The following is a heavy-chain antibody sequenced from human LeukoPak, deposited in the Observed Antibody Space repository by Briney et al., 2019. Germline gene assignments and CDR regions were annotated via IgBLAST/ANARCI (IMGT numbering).Heavy chain of an antibody. V-gene: IGHV4-30-2*01. CDR1: GVAISSGGYA. D-gene: IGHD2-2*01. J-gene: IGHJ5*02. CDR3: ARGVVVVPAAIGAYWFDP. Sequence: SQTLSLTCAVSGVAISSGGYAWSWIRQPPGKGREWSVYIYDSGTTYSNPSIKSRATISVDRSKNQFSLKLSSVTTADTAVYYCARGVVVVPAAIGAYWFDPWRQGTLVSVCS. CDR2: IYDSGTT.